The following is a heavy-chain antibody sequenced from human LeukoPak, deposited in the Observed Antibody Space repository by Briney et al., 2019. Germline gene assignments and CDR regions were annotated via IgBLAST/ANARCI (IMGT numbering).Heavy chain of an antibody. V-gene: IGHV5-51*01. CDR1: GYSFTSYW. D-gene: IGHD1-26*01. CDR3: AREGVGSDGTWELLNYDY. J-gene: IGHJ4*02. CDR2: IYPGDSDT. Sequence: HGESLKISCKGSGYSFTSYWIGWVRQMPGKGLEWMGVIYPGDSDTRYSPSFQGQVTISADKSISTAYLQWSSLKASDTAMYYCAREGVGSDGTWELLNYDYWGQGTLVTVSS.